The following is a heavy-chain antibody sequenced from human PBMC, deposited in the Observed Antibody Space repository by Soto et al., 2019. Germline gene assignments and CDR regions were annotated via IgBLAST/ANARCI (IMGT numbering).Heavy chain of an antibody. CDR1: GFTFSRYW. CDR3: ARGAEGAYYHDY. CDR2: IKGDGSST. D-gene: IGHD3-22*01. J-gene: IGHJ4*02. Sequence: GSLRLSCAASGFTFSRYWMHWARQAPGKGLVWVSRIKGDGSSTAYADSVKGRFTISRDNAENTVSLQMNSLRDDDTAVYYCARGAEGAYYHDYWGQGTLVTVSS. V-gene: IGHV3-74*01.